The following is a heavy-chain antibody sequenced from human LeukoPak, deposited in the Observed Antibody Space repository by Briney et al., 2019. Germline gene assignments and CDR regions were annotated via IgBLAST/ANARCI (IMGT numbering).Heavy chain of an antibody. J-gene: IGHJ4*02. CDR2: IYSGGST. Sequence: PGGSLRLSCAASGFTVSSNYMSWVRQAPGKGLEWVSVIYSGGSTYYADSVKGRFTISRDNSKNTLYLQMNSLGAEDTAVYYCARHYYDSSGPHPYYFDYWGQGTLVTVSS. CDR3: ARHYYDSSGPHPYYFDY. D-gene: IGHD3-22*01. CDR1: GFTVSSNY. V-gene: IGHV3-53*01.